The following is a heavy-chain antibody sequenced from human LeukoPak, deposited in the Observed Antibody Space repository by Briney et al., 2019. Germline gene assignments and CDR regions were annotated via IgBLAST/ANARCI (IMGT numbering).Heavy chain of an antibody. CDR2: IIPIFGTA. CDR3: ARDRELRYCSSTSCYNYFGMDV. Sequence: ASVKVSCKASGGTFSSYAISWVRQAPGQGLEWMGGIIPIFGTANYAQKFQGRVTITADESTSTAYMELSSLRSEDTAVYYCARDRELRYCSSTSCYNYFGMDVWGQGTTVTVSS. CDR1: GGTFSSYA. J-gene: IGHJ6*02. D-gene: IGHD2-2*02. V-gene: IGHV1-69*13.